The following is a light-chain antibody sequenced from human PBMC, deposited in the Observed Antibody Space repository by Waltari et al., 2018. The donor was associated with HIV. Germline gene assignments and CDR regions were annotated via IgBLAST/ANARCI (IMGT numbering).Light chain of an antibody. Sequence: DIVMTQSPLSLPVTPGEPASISCRSSQSLLHSNGYNYLDWYLQKPGQSPQLLIYLGSNRASGVPDRFSGSGSGTDFTLKISRVEAVDVGVYYCMQALQTPMYTFGQGTKLEIK. CDR1: QSLLHSNGYNY. J-gene: IGKJ2*01. CDR3: MQALQTPMYT. V-gene: IGKV2-28*01. CDR2: LGS.